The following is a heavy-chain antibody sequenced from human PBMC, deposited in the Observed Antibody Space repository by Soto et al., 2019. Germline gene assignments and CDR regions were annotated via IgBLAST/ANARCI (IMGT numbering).Heavy chain of an antibody. CDR3: ARDGANWNDDLNWFDP. V-gene: IGHV3-33*01. J-gene: IGHJ5*02. D-gene: IGHD1-1*01. Sequence: QVQLVESGGGVVQPGRSLRLSCAASGFTFSSYGMHWVRQAPGKGLEWVAVIWYDGSNKYYADSVKGRFTISRDNSKNTLYLQMNSLRAEDTAVYYCARDGANWNDDLNWFDPWGQGTLVTVSS. CDR2: IWYDGSNK. CDR1: GFTFSSYG.